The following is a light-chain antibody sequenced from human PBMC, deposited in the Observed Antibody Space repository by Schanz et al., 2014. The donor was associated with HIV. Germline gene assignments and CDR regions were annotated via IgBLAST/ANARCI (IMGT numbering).Light chain of an antibody. V-gene: IGLV2-14*02. CDR1: SSDVGSYNL. CDR3: SSYRGHHSVV. Sequence: QSALTQPASVSGSPGQSITISCTGTSSDVGSYNLVSWYQQHPGKAPKLMIYDVNYRPSGVPDRFSGSKSGSTASLTVSGLQAEDEADYYCSSYRGHHSVVFGGGTKVTVL. J-gene: IGLJ3*02. CDR2: DVN.